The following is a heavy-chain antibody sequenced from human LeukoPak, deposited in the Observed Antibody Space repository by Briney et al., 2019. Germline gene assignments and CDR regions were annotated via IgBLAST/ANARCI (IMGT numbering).Heavy chain of an antibody. CDR1: GFTVSSNY. J-gene: IGHJ4*02. CDR2: IYSGAST. D-gene: IGHD5-12*01. CDR3: ARASGSLDY. Sequence: GGSLRLSGAASGFTVSSNYVSWVRQAPGKGLEWVSVIYSGASTYYADSVKGRFTISRDNYKNTLYLQMNSLRADDTAVYYCARASGSLDYWGQGTLVTVSS. V-gene: IGHV3-53*01.